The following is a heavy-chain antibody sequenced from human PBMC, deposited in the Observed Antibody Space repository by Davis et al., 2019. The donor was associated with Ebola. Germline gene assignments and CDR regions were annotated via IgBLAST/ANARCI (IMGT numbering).Heavy chain of an antibody. Sequence: GESLKISCAASGFTLSRYDMRWVRQGPGKGLEWVSDIGTAGDTYYPGSVKGRFTISRENAKNSLYLQMNSLRAEDTAVYYCARGSQLVFDYWGQGTLVTVSS. V-gene: IGHV3-13*01. CDR3: ARGSQLVFDY. CDR1: GFTLSRYD. CDR2: IGTAGDT. J-gene: IGHJ4*02. D-gene: IGHD6-13*01.